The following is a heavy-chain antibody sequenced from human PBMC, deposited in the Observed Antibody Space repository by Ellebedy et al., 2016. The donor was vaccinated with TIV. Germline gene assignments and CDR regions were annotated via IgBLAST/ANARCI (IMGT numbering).Heavy chain of an antibody. CDR2: IYYSGST. CDR3: ARDLGVSDY. V-gene: IGHV4-61*08. CDR1: GGSISSGGYY. Sequence: SETLSLXCTVSGGSISSGGYYWSWIRQPPGKGLEWIGYIYYSGSTNYNPSLKSRVTISVDTSKNQFSLKLSSVTAADTAVYYCARDLGVSDYWGQGTLVTVSS. J-gene: IGHJ4*02. D-gene: IGHD2-21*01.